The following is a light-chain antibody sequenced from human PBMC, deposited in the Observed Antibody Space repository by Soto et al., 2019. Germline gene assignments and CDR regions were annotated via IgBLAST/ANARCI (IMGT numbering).Light chain of an antibody. CDR3: QQYDSSPRT. Sequence: EIVLTQSPGTLSLSPGERATLSCRASQSINSNYLAWYQQKPGQSPRVLMYGASSRAPGIPDRFSGSASETDFTVTISRLEPDDFAVYYCQQYDSSPRTFGQGTKVEIK. V-gene: IGKV3-20*01. J-gene: IGKJ1*01. CDR1: QSINSNY. CDR2: GAS.